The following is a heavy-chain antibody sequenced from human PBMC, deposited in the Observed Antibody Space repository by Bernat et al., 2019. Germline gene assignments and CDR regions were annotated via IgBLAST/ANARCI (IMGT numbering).Heavy chain of an antibody. CDR3: AKDYSSSSFDY. CDR1: GFTFSSYG. V-gene: IGHV3-30*18. CDR2: ISYDGSNK. D-gene: IGHD6-6*01. Sequence: VQLLESGGGVVQPGRSLRLSCAASGFTFSSYGMHWVRQAPGKGLEWVAVISYDGSNKYYADSVKGRFTISRDNSKNTLYLQMNSLRAEDTAVYYCAKDYSSSSFDYWGQGTLVTVSS. J-gene: IGHJ4*02.